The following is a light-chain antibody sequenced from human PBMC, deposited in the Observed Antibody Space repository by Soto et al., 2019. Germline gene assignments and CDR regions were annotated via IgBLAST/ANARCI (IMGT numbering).Light chain of an antibody. CDR1: QSISSY. V-gene: IGKV1-39*01. Sequence: DIQMTQSPSSLSASVGDRFTITCRASQSISSYLNWYQKKPGKAPKLLIYAASSLQSGVPSRFSGSGSGTGFTLTISSLQPEDFATYYCQQSYSTPWTFGQGTKVDIK. J-gene: IGKJ1*01. CDR2: AAS. CDR3: QQSYSTPWT.